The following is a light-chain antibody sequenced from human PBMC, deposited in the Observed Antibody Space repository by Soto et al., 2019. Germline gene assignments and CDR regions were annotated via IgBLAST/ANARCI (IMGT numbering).Light chain of an antibody. CDR3: SSYTSSRNV. CDR2: DVS. J-gene: IGLJ1*01. CDR1: SSDVGGYNY. Sequence: QSALTQPASVSGSPGQSITISCTGTSSDVGGYNYVSWYQHHPGKAPKLMIYDVSNRPSGVSNRFSGSKSGNTASLTISGLQAEDEADYYCSSYTSSRNVFGTGTKVTVL. V-gene: IGLV2-14*03.